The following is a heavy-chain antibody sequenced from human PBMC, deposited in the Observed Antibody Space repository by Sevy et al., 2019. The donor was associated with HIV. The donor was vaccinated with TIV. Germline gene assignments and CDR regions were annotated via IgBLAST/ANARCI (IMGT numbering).Heavy chain of an antibody. CDR2: IGTAGDT. J-gene: IGHJ3*02. V-gene: IGHV3-13*01. CDR3: ARGKVFRAFDI. CDR1: GFTFSSYD. Sequence: GGSLRLSCAASGFTFSSYDMHWVRQATGKGLKWVSAIGTAGDTYYPGSVKGRFTISRENAKNSLYLQMNSLRAGDTAVYYCARGKVFRAFDIWGQGTMVTVSS. D-gene: IGHD2-8*01.